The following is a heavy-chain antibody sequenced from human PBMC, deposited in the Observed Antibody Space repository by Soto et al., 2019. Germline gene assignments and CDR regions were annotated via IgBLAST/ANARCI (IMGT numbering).Heavy chain of an antibody. V-gene: IGHV4-59*08. CDR1: GGSISSYY. CDR2: IYYSGST. CDR3: ARRDWQTYYFDY. Sequence: QVQLQESGPGLVKPSETLSLTCTVSGGSISSYYWSWIRQPPGKGLEWIGYIYYSGSTHYNPSLNSGVTISVDPSKNQFSLKLSSVTAADTAVYYCARRDWQTYYFDYWGQGTLVIVSS. D-gene: IGHD2-21*02. J-gene: IGHJ4*02.